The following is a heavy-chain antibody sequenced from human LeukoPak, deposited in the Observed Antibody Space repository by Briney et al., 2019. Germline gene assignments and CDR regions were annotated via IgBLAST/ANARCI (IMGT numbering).Heavy chain of an antibody. J-gene: IGHJ4*02. V-gene: IGHV3-30-3*01. CDR2: ISYDGSNK. Sequence: GGSLRLSCAASGFTFSSYAMHWVRQAPGKGLEWVAVISYDGSNKYYADSVKGRFTISRDNSKNTLYLQMNSLRAEDTAVYYCEREGAVAGTFDYWGQGTLVTVSS. CDR3: EREGAVAGTFDY. CDR1: GFTFSSYA. D-gene: IGHD6-19*01.